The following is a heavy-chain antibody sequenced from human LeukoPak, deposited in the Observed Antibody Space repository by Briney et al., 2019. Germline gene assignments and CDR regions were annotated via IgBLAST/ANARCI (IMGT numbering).Heavy chain of an antibody. CDR1: GFTFSSYE. Sequence: GGSLRLSCAASGFTFSSYEMNWVRQAPGKGLEWVSYISTSGSPISYADSVKGRFTISRDNAKNSLYLQMNSLRAEDTAVYYCARVGENYGTDYWGQGTLVTVSS. D-gene: IGHD3-10*01. CDR3: ARVGENYGTDY. V-gene: IGHV3-48*03. J-gene: IGHJ4*02. CDR2: ISTSGSPI.